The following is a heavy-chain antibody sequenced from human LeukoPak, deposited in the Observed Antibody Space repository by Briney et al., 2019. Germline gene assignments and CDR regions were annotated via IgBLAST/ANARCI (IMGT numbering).Heavy chain of an antibody. J-gene: IGHJ6*03. D-gene: IGHD3-9*01. CDR3: ARMDGITIDYYYMDV. CDR2: ISAYNGNT. Sequence: ASVKVSCEASGYTFTSYGISWVRQAPGQGLEWMGWISAYNGNTNYAQKLQGRVTMTTDTSTSTAYMELRSLRSDDTAVYYCARMDGITIDYYYMDVWGKGTTVTVSS. CDR1: GYTFTSYG. V-gene: IGHV1-18*01.